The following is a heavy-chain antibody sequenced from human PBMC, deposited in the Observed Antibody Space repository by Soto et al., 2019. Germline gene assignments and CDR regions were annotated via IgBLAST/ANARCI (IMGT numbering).Heavy chain of an antibody. Sequence: QVHLVQSGAEVKKPGASVKVSCKASGYTFTSYGITWVRQAPGQGREWMGWISAHNGNTDYAQKLQGRVIVTRDTSTSTASMELRSLISADTAVYYCARGRYGDYWGQGALVTVSS. V-gene: IGHV1-18*01. CDR1: GYTFTSYG. D-gene: IGHD1-1*01. CDR2: ISAHNGNT. CDR3: ARGRYGDY. J-gene: IGHJ4*02.